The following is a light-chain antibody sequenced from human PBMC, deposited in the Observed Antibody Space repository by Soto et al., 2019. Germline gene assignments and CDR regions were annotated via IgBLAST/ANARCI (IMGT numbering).Light chain of an antibody. V-gene: IGLV2-11*01. J-gene: IGLJ1*01. CDR1: TNY. CDR2: DVT. CDR3: CSFAGSYTSYV. Sequence: QSVLTQPRSVSWSPGQSVTISCSGATNYVSWYQQHPGKAPKLMIYDVTKRPSGVPDRFSGSKSGSTASLTISGLQAEDEADYYCCSFAGSYTSYVFGTGTKVTVL.